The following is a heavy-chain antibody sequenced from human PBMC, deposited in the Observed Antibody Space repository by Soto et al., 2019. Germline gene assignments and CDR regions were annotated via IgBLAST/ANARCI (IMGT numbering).Heavy chain of an antibody. Sequence: LRLSCTTSGFTFGDYAMSWVRQAPGKGLEWVGFIRSKAYGGTTEYAASVKGRFTISRDDSNSIAYLQMNSLKTEDTAVYYCTRVTPYYYETSGYPHYWGQGTLVTVYS. D-gene: IGHD3-22*01. V-gene: IGHV3-49*04. CDR1: GFTFGDYA. CDR3: TRVTPYYYETSGYPHY. CDR2: IRSKAYGGTT. J-gene: IGHJ4*02.